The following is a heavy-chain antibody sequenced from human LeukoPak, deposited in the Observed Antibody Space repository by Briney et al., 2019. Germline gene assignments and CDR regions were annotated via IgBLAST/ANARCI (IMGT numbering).Heavy chain of an antibody. Sequence: GGSLRLSCAASGFTFSSYWMSWVRQAPGKGLEWVANIKQDGSEKYYVDSVKGRFTISRDNAKNSLYLQMNSLRAEDTAVYYCARVVYYGSGSYYEQHNWFDPWGQGTLVTVSS. CDR2: IKQDGSEK. CDR3: ARVVYYGSGSYYEQHNWFDP. D-gene: IGHD3-10*01. J-gene: IGHJ5*02. V-gene: IGHV3-7*01. CDR1: GFTFSSYW.